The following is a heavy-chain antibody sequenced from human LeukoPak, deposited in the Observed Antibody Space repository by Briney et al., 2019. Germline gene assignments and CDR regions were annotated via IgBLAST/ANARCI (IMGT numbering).Heavy chain of an antibody. CDR2: KYYRYKLYN. Sequence: SQTLSLTCAISGDIVSSDSGAWSWIRQSPSRGHEWLERKYYRYKLYNDYAVSVKSRVTINPDTSKNQFSLHLNSVTPEDTAVYYCAREGRDIAVLGTPRVWYFDYWGQGTLVTVSS. D-gene: IGHD6-19*01. J-gene: IGHJ4*02. CDR3: AREGRDIAVLGTPRVWYFDY. CDR1: GDIVSSDSGA. V-gene: IGHV6-1*01.